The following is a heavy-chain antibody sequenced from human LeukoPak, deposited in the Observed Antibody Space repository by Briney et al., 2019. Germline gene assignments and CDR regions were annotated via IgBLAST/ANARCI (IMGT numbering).Heavy chain of an antibody. CDR3: ARHGSSWSFDY. CDR1: GGSMSTYY. Sequence: SETLSLTRTVSGGSMSTYYWSWIRQPPGKGLEWIGYMYDSGSTNYNPSLKSRVTISVDTSKNQFFLKVSSVTAADTAVYYCARHGSSWSFDYWGQGTLVTVSS. V-gene: IGHV4-59*08. J-gene: IGHJ4*02. CDR2: MYDSGST. D-gene: IGHD6-13*01.